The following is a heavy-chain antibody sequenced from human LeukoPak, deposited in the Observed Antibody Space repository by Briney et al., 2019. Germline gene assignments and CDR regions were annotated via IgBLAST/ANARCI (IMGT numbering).Heavy chain of an antibody. V-gene: IGHV1-2*02. D-gene: IGHD3-16*01. CDR2: INPNSGDT. J-gene: IGHJ4*02. CDR1: GYTFTRYY. CDR3: ATQRGSYLWGTDFDY. Sequence: ASVKVSCKASGYTFTRYYMHWVRQAPGQGLEWMGWINPNSGDTKYAQKFQGRVTMTRDPSISTAYMELSRLRSDDTGVYYCATQRGSYLWGTDFDYWGQGTLVTVSS.